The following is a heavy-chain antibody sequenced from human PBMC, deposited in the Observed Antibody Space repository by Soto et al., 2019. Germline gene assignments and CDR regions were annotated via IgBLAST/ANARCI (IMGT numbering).Heavy chain of an antibody. V-gene: IGHV4-31*03. CDR2: IYYSGST. J-gene: IGHJ6*02. Sequence: ASETLSLTSTVSGGSISSGGYYWSWIRQHPGKGLEWIGYIYYSGSTYYNPSLKSRVTISVDTSKNQFSLKLSFVTAADTAVYYCARDLNGMDVWGQGTTVTVSS. CDR1: GGSISSGGYY. CDR3: ARDLNGMDV.